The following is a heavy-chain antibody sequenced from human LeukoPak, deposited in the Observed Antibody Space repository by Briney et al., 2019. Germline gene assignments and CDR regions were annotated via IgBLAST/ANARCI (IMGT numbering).Heavy chain of an antibody. D-gene: IGHD4-17*01. V-gene: IGHV1-18*01. CDR2: ISAYSGNT. J-gene: IGHJ4*02. Sequence: ASVKVSFKASGYTFSSYGISWVRQAPGQGLEWMGWISAYSGNTMYAQKLQGRATMTTDTSTSTAYMELRSLRSDDTAVYYCARTSSGVDDYGDYLLNFWGQGTLVTVSS. CDR1: GYTFSSYG. CDR3: ARTSSGVDDYGDYLLNF.